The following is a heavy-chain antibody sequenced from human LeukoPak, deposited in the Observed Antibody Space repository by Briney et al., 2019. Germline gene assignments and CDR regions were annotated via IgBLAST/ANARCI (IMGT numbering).Heavy chain of an antibody. CDR2: ISYDGSNK. CDR3: ARGQQLGAATVIDP. Sequence: GGSLRLSCAASGFTFSSYAMHWVRQAPGKGLEWVAVISYDGSNKYYADSVKGRFTISRDNSKNTLYLQMNSLRAEDTAVYYCARGQQLGAATVIDPWGQGTLVTVSS. J-gene: IGHJ5*02. V-gene: IGHV3-30*04. D-gene: IGHD6-13*01. CDR1: GFTFSSYA.